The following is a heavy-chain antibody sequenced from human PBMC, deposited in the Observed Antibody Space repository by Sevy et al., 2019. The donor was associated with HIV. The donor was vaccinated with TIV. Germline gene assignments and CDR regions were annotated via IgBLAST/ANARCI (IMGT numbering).Heavy chain of an antibody. D-gene: IGHD3-10*01. CDR2: IDSDDGST. Sequence: GGSLRLSCAASGFTFSNYWMHWVRQDPGKGLVWVSRIDSDDGSTDYADSVKGRFTISRDNAKSTLFLQMNSRRAEDTAVYYCARQYYYGSGRIFYYGMDVWGQGTTVTVSS. CDR3: ARQYYYGSGRIFYYGMDV. CDR1: GFTFSNYW. J-gene: IGHJ6*02. V-gene: IGHV3-74*01.